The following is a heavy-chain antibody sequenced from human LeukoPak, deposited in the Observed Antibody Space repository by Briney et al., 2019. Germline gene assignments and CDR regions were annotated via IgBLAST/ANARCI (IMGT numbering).Heavy chain of an antibody. D-gene: IGHD1-26*01. CDR3: ARDATRSWSYPFDY. J-gene: IGHJ4*02. CDR1: GFTFSSYS. CDR2: ISSSSSYI. Sequence: GGSLRLSCAASGFTFSSYSMNWVRQAPGKGLEWVSSISSSSSYIYYADSVKGRFTISRDNAKNSLYLQMNSLRAEDTAVYYCARDATRSWSYPFDYWGQGTLVTVSS. V-gene: IGHV3-21*01.